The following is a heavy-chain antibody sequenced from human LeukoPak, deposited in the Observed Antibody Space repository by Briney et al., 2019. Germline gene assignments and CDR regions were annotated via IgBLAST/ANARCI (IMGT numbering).Heavy chain of an antibody. V-gene: IGHV3-53*01. Sequence: GGSLRLSCAASGFTVSNNYMTWVRQAPGKGLEWVSLISTGGSPYYTDSVKGRFTIPRDNSKNTLFLQMNSLRAEDTAVYYCVRGFRGYSFEYWGQGTLVTVSS. CDR3: VRGFRGYSFEY. CDR1: GFTVSNNY. CDR2: ISTGGSP. J-gene: IGHJ4*02.